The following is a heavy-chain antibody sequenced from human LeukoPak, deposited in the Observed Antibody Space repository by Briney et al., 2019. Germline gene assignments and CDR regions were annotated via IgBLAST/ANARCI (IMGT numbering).Heavy chain of an antibody. Sequence: GGSLRLSCSASGFTFSSYWMSWVRQAPVKGLEWVANIKQDGSEKYYVDSVKGRFTISRDNAKNSLYLQMNSLRAEDTAVYYCARDRGIVGTTGYYYMDVWGKGTTVTVSS. CDR3: ARDRGIVGTTGYYYMDV. CDR2: IKQDGSEK. CDR1: GFTFSSYW. V-gene: IGHV3-7*01. D-gene: IGHD1-26*01. J-gene: IGHJ6*03.